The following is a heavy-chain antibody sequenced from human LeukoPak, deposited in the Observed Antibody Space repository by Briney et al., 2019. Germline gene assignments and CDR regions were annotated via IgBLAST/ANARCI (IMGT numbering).Heavy chain of an antibody. J-gene: IGHJ4*02. V-gene: IGHV3-30-3*01. Sequence: PGRSLRLSCAASGFTFSSYAMHWVRQTPGKGLEWVAVISSDGNNKYYADFVKGRYTISRDNSKNTLYLQMNSLRVEDTAVYYCAREYYDFWSPLFDYWGQGTLVTVSS. D-gene: IGHD3-3*01. CDR2: ISSDGNNK. CDR3: AREYYDFWSPLFDY. CDR1: GFTFSSYA.